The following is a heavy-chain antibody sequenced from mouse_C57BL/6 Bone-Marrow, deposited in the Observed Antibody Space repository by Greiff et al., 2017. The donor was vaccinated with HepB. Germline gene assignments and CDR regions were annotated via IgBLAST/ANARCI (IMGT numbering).Heavy chain of an antibody. Sequence: QVQLQHPGAELVRPGTSVKLSCKASGYTFTSYWMHWVKQRPGQGLEWIGVIDPSDSYTNYNQKFKGKATLTVDTSSSTAYMQLSSLTSEDSAVYYCARDYGSSNWYFDVWGTGTTVTVSS. CDR1: GYTFTSYW. V-gene: IGHV1-59*01. CDR3: ARDYGSSNWYFDV. D-gene: IGHD1-1*01. CDR2: IDPSDSYT. J-gene: IGHJ1*03.